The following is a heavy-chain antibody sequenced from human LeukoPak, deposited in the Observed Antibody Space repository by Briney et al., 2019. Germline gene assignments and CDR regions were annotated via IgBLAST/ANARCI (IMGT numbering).Heavy chain of an antibody. CDR2: IYGSGST. CDR1: GGSISSYY. V-gene: IGHV4-59*01. D-gene: IGHD1-1*01. Sequence: SETLSLTCTVSGGSISSYYWSWIRQPPGKGLEWIGHIYGSGSTNYNPSLESRVTLSVDTSKNQFSLKLSSVTAADTAVYYCAREGTSGTHLNWFDPWGQGTLVTVSS. CDR3: AREGTSGTHLNWFDP. J-gene: IGHJ5*02.